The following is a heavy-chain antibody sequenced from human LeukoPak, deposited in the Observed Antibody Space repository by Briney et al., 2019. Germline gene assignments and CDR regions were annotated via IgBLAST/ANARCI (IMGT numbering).Heavy chain of an antibody. Sequence: ASVKVSCKASGYTFTGYYMHWVRQPPGQGLEWMGWINPNSGGTNYAQKFQGRVTMTRDTSISTAYMELSRLRSDDTAVYYCATYYYDSSGYYPAFDIWGQGTMVTVSS. CDR1: GYTFTGYY. CDR3: ATYYYDSSGYYPAFDI. V-gene: IGHV1-2*02. D-gene: IGHD3-22*01. J-gene: IGHJ3*02. CDR2: INPNSGGT.